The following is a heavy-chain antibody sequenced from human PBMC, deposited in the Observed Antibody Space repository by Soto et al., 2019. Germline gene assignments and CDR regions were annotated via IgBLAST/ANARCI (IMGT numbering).Heavy chain of an antibody. CDR3: ARDSKWLIIKGNWFDS. D-gene: IGHD5-12*01. V-gene: IGHV1-18*04. J-gene: IGHJ5*01. Sequence: QVHLVQSGAEVKRSGASVKVSCKFSGYNFIDYGMTWVRQAPGQGLEWMGWITGSNGATNYAQKFQGRVTLTADTSTNTVSMELRSLRKDDTAVYYCARDSKWLIIKGNWFDSWGQGTLVTVSS. CDR2: ITGSNGAT. CDR1: GYNFIDYG.